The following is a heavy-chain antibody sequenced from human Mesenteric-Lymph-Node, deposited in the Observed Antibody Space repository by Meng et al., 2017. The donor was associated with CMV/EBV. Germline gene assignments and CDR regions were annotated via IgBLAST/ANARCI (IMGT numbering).Heavy chain of an antibody. CDR1: GYSMTAGYY. J-gene: IGHJ5*02. V-gene: IGHV4-38-2*02. CDR2: VYYSGIP. CDR3: ARADYYRNGGLFFGAGGYFDT. D-gene: IGHD2-8*02. Sequence: SETLSLTCSVSGYSMTAGYYWAWIRQPIGQPPGKGLEWIGSVYYSGIPDYNPTLKSRVAISVDTSKNQFSVKLTSVTAADTAVYYCARADYYRNGGLFFGAGGYFDTWGQGALVTVSS.